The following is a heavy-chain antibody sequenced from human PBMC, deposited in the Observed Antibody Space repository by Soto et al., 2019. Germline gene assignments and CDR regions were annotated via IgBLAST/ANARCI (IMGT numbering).Heavy chain of an antibody. CDR1: GGSISSGGYS. D-gene: IGHD3-22*01. J-gene: IGHJ3*02. CDR3: ARLYYYDSSGYFPDAFDI. V-gene: IGHV4-30-2*01. Sequence: QLQLQESGSGLVKPSQTLSLTCAVSGGSISSGGYSWSWIRQPPGKGLEWIGYIYHSGSTYYNPSLKSRVTISVDRSKNQFSLKLSSVTAADTAVYYCARLYYYDSSGYFPDAFDIWGQGTMVTVSS. CDR2: IYHSGST.